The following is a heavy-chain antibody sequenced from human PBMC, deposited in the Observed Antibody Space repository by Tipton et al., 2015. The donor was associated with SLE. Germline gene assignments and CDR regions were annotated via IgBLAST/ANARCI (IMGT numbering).Heavy chain of an antibody. D-gene: IGHD3-10*01. Sequence: TLSLTCTVSGGSISSYYWSWIRQPPGKGLEWIGYIYYSGSTNYNPSLKSRVTISVDTSKNQFSLKLSSVTAADTAVYYCAGTITMVRGVVNWFDPWGQGTLVTVSS. J-gene: IGHJ5*02. CDR3: AGTITMVRGVVNWFDP. CDR1: GGSISSYY. CDR2: IYYSGST. V-gene: IGHV4-59*08.